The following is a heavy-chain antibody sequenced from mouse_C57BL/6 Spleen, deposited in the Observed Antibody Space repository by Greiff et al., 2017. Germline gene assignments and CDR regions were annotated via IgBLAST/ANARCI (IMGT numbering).Heavy chain of an antibody. Sequence: QVQLQQSGAELVKPGASVKISCKASGYAFSSYWMNWVKQRPGKGLEWIGQIYPGDGDTNYNGKFKGKATLTADKSSSTAYMQLSSLTSEDSAVYFCAREEVVTTGYYFDYWGQGTTLTVSS. CDR1: GYAFSSYW. D-gene: IGHD2-2*01. V-gene: IGHV1-80*01. CDR3: AREEVVTTGYYFDY. CDR2: IYPGDGDT. J-gene: IGHJ2*01.